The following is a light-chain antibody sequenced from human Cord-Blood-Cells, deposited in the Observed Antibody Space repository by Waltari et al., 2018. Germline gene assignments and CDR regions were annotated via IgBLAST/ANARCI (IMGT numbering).Light chain of an antibody. CDR1: QSVSSH. Sequence: EIVLTQSPATLSLSPGERATLSCRASQSVSSHLAWYQQKPGQAPRLLIYDASNRATGIPARFSGSVSGTDFTLTISSLEPEDFAVYYCQQRSNWPTFGQGTKVEIK. V-gene: IGKV3-11*01. J-gene: IGKJ1*01. CDR2: DAS. CDR3: QQRSNWPT.